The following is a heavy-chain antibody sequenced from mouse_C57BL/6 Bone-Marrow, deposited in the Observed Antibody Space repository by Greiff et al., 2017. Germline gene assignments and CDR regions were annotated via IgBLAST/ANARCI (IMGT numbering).Heavy chain of an antibody. Sequence: VQLQQSGPELVKPGASVKISCKASGYSFTGYYMNWVKQSPEKSLEWIGEINPSTGGTTYNQKFKAKATLTVDKSSSTAYMQLKSLTSEDSAVYYCAGITTVVAHVWYFDVWGTGTTVTVSS. J-gene: IGHJ1*03. D-gene: IGHD1-1*01. CDR1: GYSFTGYY. CDR3: AGITTVVAHVWYFDV. CDR2: INPSTGGT. V-gene: IGHV1-42*01.